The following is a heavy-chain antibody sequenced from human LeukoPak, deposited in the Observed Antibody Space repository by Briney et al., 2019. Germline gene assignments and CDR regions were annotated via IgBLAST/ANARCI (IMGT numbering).Heavy chain of an antibody. CDR1: GFPFSSYA. CDR2: ISGSGGST. V-gene: IGHV3-23*01. D-gene: IGHD3-22*01. Sequence: GGSLRLSCAASGFPFSSYAMSWVRQAPGKGLAWVSAISGSGGSTYYADSVKGRFTISRDNSKNTLYLQMNSLKAEDTAVYYCVRDDDRPDNGLDYWGQGTLVTVSS. J-gene: IGHJ4*02. CDR3: VRDDDRPDNGLDY.